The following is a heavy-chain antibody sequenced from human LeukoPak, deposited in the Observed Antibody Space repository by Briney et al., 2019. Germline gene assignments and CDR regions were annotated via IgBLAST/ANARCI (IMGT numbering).Heavy chain of an antibody. CDR3: AKDLINHQLLLDYYYYGMDV. D-gene: IGHD2-2*01. J-gene: IGHJ6*02. CDR1: GFTFSSYG. V-gene: IGHV3-30*02. Sequence: GGSLRLSCAASGFTFSSYGMHWVRQAPGKGLEWVAVIWYDGSNKYYADSVKGRFTISRDNSKNTLYLQMNSLRAEDTAVYYCAKDLINHQLLLDYYYYGMDVWGQGTTVTVSS. CDR2: IWYDGSNK.